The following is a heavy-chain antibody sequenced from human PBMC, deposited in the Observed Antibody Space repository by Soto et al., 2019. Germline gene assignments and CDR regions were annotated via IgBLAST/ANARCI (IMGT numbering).Heavy chain of an antibody. CDR1: GGSISSGGYY. D-gene: IGHD7-27*01. V-gene: IGHV4-31*03. Sequence: SETLSLTCTVSGGSISSGGYYWSWIRQHPGKGLEWIGYIYYSGSTYYNPSLKSRVTISVDTSKNQFSLKLSSVTAADTAVYYCARDERGNYYGMDVWGQGTTVTVSS. CDR2: IYYSGST. J-gene: IGHJ6*02. CDR3: ARDERGNYYGMDV.